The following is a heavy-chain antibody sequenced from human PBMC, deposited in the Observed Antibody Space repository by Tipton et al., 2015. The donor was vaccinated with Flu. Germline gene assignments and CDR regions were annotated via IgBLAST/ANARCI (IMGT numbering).Heavy chain of an antibody. CDR2: VHREGST. V-gene: IGHV4-38-2*01. J-gene: IGHJ5*01. CDR3: ARRDYSNYVSVPKNWFDS. CDR1: GDSIASDYF. D-gene: IGHD4-11*01. Sequence: TLSLTCSVSGDSIASDYFWAWVRQPPGKGLEWIGNVHREGSTFYSPSLRSRVTIAVDRSKYQFSLRLNSVTAADTAVYFCARRDYSNYVSVPKNWFDSWGRGILVTVSS.